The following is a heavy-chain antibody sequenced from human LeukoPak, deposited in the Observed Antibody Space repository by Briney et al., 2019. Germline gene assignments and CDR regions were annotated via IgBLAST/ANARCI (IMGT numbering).Heavy chain of an antibody. CDR2: IYYSGST. J-gene: IGHJ5*02. Sequence: SSETLSLTCTVSGGSISSHYWSWIRQPPGKGLEWIGYIYYSGSTNYNPSLKSRVTISVDTSKNQFSLKLSSVTAADTAVYYCARASPYYYGSGFDPWGQGTLVTVSS. V-gene: IGHV4-59*11. CDR1: GGSISSHY. D-gene: IGHD3-10*01. CDR3: ARASPYYYGSGFDP.